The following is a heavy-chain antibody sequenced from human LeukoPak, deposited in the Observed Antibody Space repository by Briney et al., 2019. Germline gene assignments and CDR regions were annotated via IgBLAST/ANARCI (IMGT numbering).Heavy chain of an antibody. J-gene: IGHJ4*02. CDR2: ISSSSSYI. CDR1: GFTFSSYS. Sequence: SGGSLRLSRAASGFTFSSYSMNWVRQAPGKGLEWVSSISSSSSYIYYADSVKGRFTISRDNAKNSLYLQMNSLRAEDTAVYYCARDPGTTVTTNWGQGTLVTVSS. D-gene: IGHD4-17*01. CDR3: ARDPGTTVTTN. V-gene: IGHV3-21*01.